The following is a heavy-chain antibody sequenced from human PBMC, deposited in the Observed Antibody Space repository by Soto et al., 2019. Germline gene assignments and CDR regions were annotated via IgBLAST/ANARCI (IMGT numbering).Heavy chain of an antibody. CDR3: ASDPAYYDFWSGQARSVGYGMDV. CDR2: ISSSGSTI. CDR1: GFTFSSYE. Sequence: GGSLRLSCAASGFTFSSYEMNWVRQAPGKGLEWVSYISSSGSTIYYADSVKGRFTISRDNAKNSLYLQMNSLRAEGTAVYYCASDPAYYDFWSGQARSVGYGMDVWGQGTTVTVSS. V-gene: IGHV3-48*03. J-gene: IGHJ6*02. D-gene: IGHD3-3*01.